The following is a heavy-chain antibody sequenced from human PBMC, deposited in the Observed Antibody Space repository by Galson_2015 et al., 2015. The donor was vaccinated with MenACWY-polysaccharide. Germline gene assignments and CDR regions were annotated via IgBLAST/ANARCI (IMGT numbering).Heavy chain of an antibody. CDR3: AIGRDGGQDTPLDD. V-gene: IGHV1-69*02. CDR1: GGGSFNFKT. J-gene: IGHJ4*02. D-gene: IGHD5-24*01. CDR2: IVPILGVP. Sequence: SVKVSCKASGGGSFNFKTFTWVRPAPGQGLEWMGRIVPILGVPKYAENFQDRVTITADKSSSTVYMELSSLKNEDTAVYYCAIGRDGGQDTPLDDWGQGTLVTVTS.